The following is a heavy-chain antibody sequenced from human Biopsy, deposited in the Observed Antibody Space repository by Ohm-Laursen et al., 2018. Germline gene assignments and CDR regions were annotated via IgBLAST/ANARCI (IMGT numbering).Heavy chain of an antibody. CDR3: ARAVRNQLVSEY. CDR1: GYTFTSYG. CDR2: INTYNANT. V-gene: IGHV1-18*01. Sequence: ATVKISCNASGYTFTSYGISWVRQAPGQGLEWMGWINTYNANTDYAQKVQGRVTMTSDTSISTAYMELSSLGSEDTAAYYCARAVRNQLVSEYWGQGTLVTVSS. J-gene: IGHJ4*02. D-gene: IGHD1-1*01.